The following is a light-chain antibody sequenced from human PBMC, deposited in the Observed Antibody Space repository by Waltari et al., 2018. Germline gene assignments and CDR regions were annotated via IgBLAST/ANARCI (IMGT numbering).Light chain of an antibody. CDR3: QHYVRLPAT. Sequence: EIMLTQSPGTLSLSPGERATLSCRASQSISKYLAWYQQKPGQAPRLLIYGASSRATGIPDRFSGRGSGTDFILTISRLEPQDFAVYYCQHYVRLPATFGQGTKVEIK. V-gene: IGKV3-20*01. J-gene: IGKJ1*01. CDR2: GAS. CDR1: QSISKY.